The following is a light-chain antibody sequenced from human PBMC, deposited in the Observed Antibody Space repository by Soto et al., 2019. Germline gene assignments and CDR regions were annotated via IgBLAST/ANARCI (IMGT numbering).Light chain of an antibody. CDR1: QTINNN. J-gene: IGKJ4*01. Sequence: ETVMTQSPATLSVSPGEGATLSCRASQTINNNLAWYQQKPGQAPRLLIYGASRRATGVPARFSGSGSGTEFTLTISSLQSEDFAVYSCQQYNNWPLTFGGGTKVDIK. CDR3: QQYNNWPLT. V-gene: IGKV3-15*01. CDR2: GAS.